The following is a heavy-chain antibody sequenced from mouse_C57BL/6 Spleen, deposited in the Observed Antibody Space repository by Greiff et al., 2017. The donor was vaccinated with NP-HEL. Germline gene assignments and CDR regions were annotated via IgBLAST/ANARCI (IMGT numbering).Heavy chain of an antibody. V-gene: IGHV1-64*01. CDR1: GYTFTSYW. CDR3: ARYYYCGNSLYAMDY. Sequence: QVQLQQPGAELVKPGASVKLSCKASGYTFTSYWMHWVKQRPGQGLEWIGMIHPNSGSTNYNEKFKSKATLTVDKSSSTAYMQLSCLTSEDSAVYYCARYYYCGNSLYAMDYWGQGTSVTVAS. J-gene: IGHJ4*01. D-gene: IGHD1-1*01. CDR2: IHPNSGST.